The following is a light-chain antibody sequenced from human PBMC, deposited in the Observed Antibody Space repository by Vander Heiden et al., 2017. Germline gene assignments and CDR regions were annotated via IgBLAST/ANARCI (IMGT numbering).Light chain of an antibody. CDR3: QQSYSTPFT. J-gene: IGKJ3*01. CDR2: AAS. CDR1: QSISSY. V-gene: IGKV1-39*01. Sequence: DIHMTQPPSSLSASVGDRVTITCRASQSISSYLNWYQQKPGKAPKLLIYAASSLQSGVPSRFSGSGSGTDFTLTISSLQPEDFATYYCQQSYSTPFTFGPGTKVDIK.